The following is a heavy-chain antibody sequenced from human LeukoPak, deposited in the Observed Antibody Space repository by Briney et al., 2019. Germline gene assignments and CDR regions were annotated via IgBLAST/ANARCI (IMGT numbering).Heavy chain of an antibody. Sequence: PSETLSATCADCVGSFSGYYWCRMRQPPRAGLEWIGEINNSGSTNYNPSLKSRVTISVDTSKNQFSLKLSSVTAADTAVYYCARGAGPHAFDIWGQGTMVTVSS. CDR1: VGSFSGYY. CDR3: ARGAGPHAFDI. CDR2: INNSGST. V-gene: IGHV4-34*01. J-gene: IGHJ3*02.